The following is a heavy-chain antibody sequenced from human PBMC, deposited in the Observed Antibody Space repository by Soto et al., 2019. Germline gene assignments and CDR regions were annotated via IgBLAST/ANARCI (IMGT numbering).Heavy chain of an antibody. J-gene: IGHJ6*02. CDR2: IYYSGST. CDR1: GGSISSSSYY. Sequence: SETLSLTCTVSGGSISSSSYYWGWIRQPPGKGLEWIGSIYYSGSTYYNPSLKSRVTISVDTSKNQFSLKLSSVTAADTAVYYCARLTVRSYGMDVWGQGTTVTVSS. CDR3: ARLTVRSYGMDV. D-gene: IGHD1-1*01. V-gene: IGHV4-39*01.